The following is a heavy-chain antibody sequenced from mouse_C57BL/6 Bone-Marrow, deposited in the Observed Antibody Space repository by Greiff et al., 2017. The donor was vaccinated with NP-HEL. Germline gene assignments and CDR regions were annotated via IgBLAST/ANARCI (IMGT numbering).Heavy chain of an antibody. CDR1: GFTFSDYG. J-gene: IGHJ4*01. V-gene: IGHV5-17*01. CDR2: ISSGSSSI. D-gene: IGHD2-12*01. CDR3: ARRYRGLYYYAMDY. Sequence: EVQLVESGGGLVKPGGSLKLSCAASGFTFSDYGMHWVRQAPEKGLEWVAYISSGSSSIYYADTVKGRFTISGDNAKNTLFLQMTSLRSEDTAMYYCARRYRGLYYYAMDYWGQGTAVTVSS.